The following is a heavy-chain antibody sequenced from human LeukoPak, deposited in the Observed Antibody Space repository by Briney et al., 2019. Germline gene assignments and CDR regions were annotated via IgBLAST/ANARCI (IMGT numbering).Heavy chain of an antibody. Sequence: ASMKVSCKASGYTFTSYGISWVRQAPGQGLEGMGWISAYNGNTNYAQKLQGRVTMTTDTSTSTAYMELRSLRSDDTAVYYCARDGDITMVRGVIPWFDPWGQGTLVTVSS. CDR2: ISAYNGNT. J-gene: IGHJ5*02. CDR3: ARDGDITMVRGVIPWFDP. CDR1: GYTFTSYG. V-gene: IGHV1-18*01. D-gene: IGHD3-10*01.